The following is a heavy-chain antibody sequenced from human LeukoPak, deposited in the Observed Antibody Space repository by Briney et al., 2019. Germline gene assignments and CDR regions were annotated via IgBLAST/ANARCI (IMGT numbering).Heavy chain of an antibody. CDR3: ARGGSTDY. V-gene: IGHV3-7*03. CDR2: IKEDGGEK. Sequence: GGSLRLSCAASGFSFSGYWMTWVRQAPGKGLEWVANIKEDGGEKYYADFVKGRFTISRDNAKNSLDLQMNSLRAEDTAVYYCARGGSTDYWGQETLVTVSS. D-gene: IGHD2/OR15-2a*01. J-gene: IGHJ4*02. CDR1: GFSFSGYW.